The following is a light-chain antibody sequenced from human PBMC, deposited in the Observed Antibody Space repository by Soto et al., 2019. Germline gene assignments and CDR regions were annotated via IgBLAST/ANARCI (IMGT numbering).Light chain of an antibody. CDR2: DNN. V-gene: IGLV1-51*01. CDR1: TSNIGKYY. J-gene: IGLJ1*01. Sequence: QSVLSQPPSVSAAPGQRVTISCSGSTSNIGKYYVSWYQQVPGTAPRLLIYDNNQRPSGIPDRFSGSKSGTSATLAITGLQTGDEADYYCATWDGGLTPQGVFGTETKLTVL. CDR3: ATWDGGLTPQGV.